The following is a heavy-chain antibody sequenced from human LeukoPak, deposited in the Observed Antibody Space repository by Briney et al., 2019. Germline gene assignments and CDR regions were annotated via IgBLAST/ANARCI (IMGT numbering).Heavy chain of an antibody. J-gene: IGHJ3*02. CDR2: IVVGSGNT. V-gene: IGHV1-58*02. D-gene: IGHD6-13*01. CDR3: AAYRPRGSSWYGDAFDI. CDR1: GFTFTSSA. Sequence: GASVTVSCKASGFTFTSSAMQGVRQARGQRLEWIGWIVVGSGNTNYAQKFREGVTITRDMSTSTAYMELSRLRSEDTAVYYCAAYRPRGSSWYGDAFDIWGQGTMVTVSS.